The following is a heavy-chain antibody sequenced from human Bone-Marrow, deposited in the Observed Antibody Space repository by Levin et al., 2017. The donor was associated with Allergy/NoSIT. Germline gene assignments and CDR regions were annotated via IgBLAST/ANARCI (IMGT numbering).Heavy chain of an antibody. CDR3: ARAGIQGYYDILTGYPDYGMDV. CDR2: IYYSGST. Sequence: SQTLSLTCTVSGGSVSSGSYYWSWIRQPPGKGLEWIGYIYYSGSTNYNPSLKSRVTISVDTSKNQFSLKLSSVTAADTAVYYCARAGIQGYYDILTGYPDYGMDVWGQGTTVTVSS. J-gene: IGHJ6*02. V-gene: IGHV4-61*01. D-gene: IGHD3-9*01. CDR1: GGSVSSGSYY.